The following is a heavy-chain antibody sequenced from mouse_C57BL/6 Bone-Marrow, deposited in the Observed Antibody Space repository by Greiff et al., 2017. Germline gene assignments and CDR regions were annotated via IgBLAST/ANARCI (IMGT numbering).Heavy chain of an antibody. V-gene: IGHV14-4*01. J-gene: IGHJ1*03. CDR1: GFNIKDDY. CDR2: IDPENGDT. CDR3: TTGWLPCYWYFDV. D-gene: IGHD2-2*01. Sequence: EVQLQQSGAELVRPGASVKLSCTASGFNIKDDYMHWVKQRPEQGLEWIGWIDPENGDTEYASKFQGKATITADTSSNTAYLQLSSLTSEDTAVYYCTTGWLPCYWYFDVWGTGTTVTVSS.